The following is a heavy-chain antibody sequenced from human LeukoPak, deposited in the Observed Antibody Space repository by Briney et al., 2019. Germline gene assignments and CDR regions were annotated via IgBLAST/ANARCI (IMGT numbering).Heavy chain of an antibody. J-gene: IGHJ4*02. CDR1: GGSISSGGYY. D-gene: IGHD2-21*01. V-gene: IGHV4-31*03. CDR3: ARVPLIAKRSGYFDY. CDR2: MYHSGST. Sequence: SQTLSLTCTVSGGSISSGGYYWSWIRQHPGKGLEWIAYMYHSGSTYYNPSLKSRVTISVGTSKNQFSLRLNSVTAADTAVYYCARVPLIAKRSGYFDYWGQGTLVTVSS.